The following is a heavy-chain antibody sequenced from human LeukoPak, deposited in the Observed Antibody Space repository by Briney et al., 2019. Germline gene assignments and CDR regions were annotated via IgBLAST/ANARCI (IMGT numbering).Heavy chain of an antibody. CDR3: AKDPPTTGTTFDN. J-gene: IGHJ4*02. D-gene: IGHD1-1*01. Sequence: PRGSLRLSCAASGFTFSSYAMSWVRQAPGKGLEWVSCIGGGGVDTYYADSVKGRFTISRDNSKNTLYLQMNSLRVEDTAVYYCAKDPPTTGTTFDNWGRGTLVTVSS. CDR2: IGGGGVDT. CDR1: GFTFSSYA. V-gene: IGHV3-23*01.